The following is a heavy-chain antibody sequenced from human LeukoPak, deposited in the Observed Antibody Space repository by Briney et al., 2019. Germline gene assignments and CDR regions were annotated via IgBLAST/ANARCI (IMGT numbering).Heavy chain of an antibody. Sequence: GGSLRLSCVASGFTFSRYSTNWVRQAPGKGLEWVSSISSSGTYIYYADSMKGRFTLSRDNAKNSLYLQMNSLRAEDTAVYYCARVSESEWNFDLWGRGTLVTVSS. D-gene: IGHD1-14*01. CDR1: GFTFSRYS. CDR2: ISSSGTYI. V-gene: IGHV3-21*01. CDR3: ARVSESEWNFDL. J-gene: IGHJ2*01.